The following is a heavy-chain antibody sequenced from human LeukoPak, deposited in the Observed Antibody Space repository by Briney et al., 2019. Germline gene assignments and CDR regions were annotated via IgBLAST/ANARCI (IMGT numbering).Heavy chain of an antibody. D-gene: IGHD3-22*01. V-gene: IGHV1-69*13. J-gene: IGHJ6*03. CDR2: TIPMFGTA. CDR3: ARGAYYYDSSGLEGGYYMDV. CDR1: GGTFISYA. Sequence: SVKVSCKASGGTFISYAISWVRQAPGQGLEWMGGTIPMFGTAHYAQKFQGRVTITSDESTGTVYMELNSLRSEDTAVYHCARGAYYYDSSGLEGGYYMDVWGKGTTVTISS.